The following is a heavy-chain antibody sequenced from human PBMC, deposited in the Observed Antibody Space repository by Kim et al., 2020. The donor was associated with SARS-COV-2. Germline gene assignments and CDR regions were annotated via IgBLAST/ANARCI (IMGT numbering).Heavy chain of an antibody. CDR1: GFTLGDYA. J-gene: IGHJ2*01. CDR3: TRGRSWGYFDL. CDR2: IRANTYAGTT. V-gene: IGHV3-49*04. Sequence: GGSLRLSCTASGFTLGDYAMNWVRQAPGKGLEWVSLIRANTYAGTTEYAASVKGRFTISRDDSKSSTYLQINSLQTEDTALYYCTRGRSWGYFDLWGRGTLVTVSS.